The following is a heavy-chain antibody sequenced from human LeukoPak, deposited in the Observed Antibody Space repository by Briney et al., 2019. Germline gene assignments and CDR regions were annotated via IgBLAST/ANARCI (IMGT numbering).Heavy chain of an antibody. J-gene: IGHJ3*02. CDR1: GGSISNYY. D-gene: IGHD2-2*01. CDR3: ARQKCTSSSCLTKSAFDI. CDR2: IYTSWST. Sequence: KTSQTLSLTYTVSGGSISNYYWSWIRQPPRKGLEWIMYIYTSWSTNYNPSLQSRVTISVDKSKNQFSLDLSPSTAAETAVYYCARQKCTSSSCLTKSAFDIWGQGTMVTVSS. V-gene: IGHV4-4*09.